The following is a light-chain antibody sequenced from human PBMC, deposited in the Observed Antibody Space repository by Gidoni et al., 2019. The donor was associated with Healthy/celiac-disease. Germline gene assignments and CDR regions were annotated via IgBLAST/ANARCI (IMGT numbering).Light chain of an antibody. CDR1: QSISSY. CDR3: QQSYSTPQT. J-gene: IGKJ1*01. V-gene: IGKV1-39*01. Sequence: DIQMTQSPSSLSASVGDRVTITCRASQSISSYLNWYQQKPGKAPKLLIYAASSLQSGVPSRFSGSGSGTDFTLTISSLQPEDFATYYCQQSYSTPQTFGQRTKSGNQ. CDR2: AAS.